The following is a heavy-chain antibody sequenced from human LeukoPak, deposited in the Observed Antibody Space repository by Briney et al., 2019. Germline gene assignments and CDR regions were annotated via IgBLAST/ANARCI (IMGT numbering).Heavy chain of an antibody. V-gene: IGHV5-51*01. CDR2: IYPVDSDT. Sequence: PGESLKISCKGSGYSFISYSIGGVRQIPRKGLDWMGIIYPVDSDTRYSPSFQGQVTISADKSTSTAYLQWSSLKASDTAMYYCARQGGSGYYASLDYWGQGTLVTVSS. D-gene: IGHD3-22*01. J-gene: IGHJ4*02. CDR3: ARQGGSGYYASLDY. CDR1: GYSFISYS.